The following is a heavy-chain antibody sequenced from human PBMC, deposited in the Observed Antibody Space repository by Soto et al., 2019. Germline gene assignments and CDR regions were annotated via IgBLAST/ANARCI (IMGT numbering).Heavy chain of an antibody. J-gene: IGHJ3*02. CDR2: IKQDGSEK. Sequence: EVQLVESGGGLVQPGGSLRLSCAASGFTFSSYWMSWVRQAPGKGLEWVANIKQDGSEKYYVDSVKGRFTISRDNAKNSLYLQMNSLRAEDTAVYYCARDMGYCTKGVCASRDHADAFDIWGQGTMVTVSS. CDR1: GFTFSSYW. V-gene: IGHV3-7*01. CDR3: ARDMGYCTKGVCASRDHADAFDI. D-gene: IGHD2-8*01.